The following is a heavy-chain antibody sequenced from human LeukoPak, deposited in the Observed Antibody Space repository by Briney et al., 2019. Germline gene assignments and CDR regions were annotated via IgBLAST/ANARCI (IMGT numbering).Heavy chain of an antibody. CDR3: ASRWPYYYYYMDV. CDR2: IYYSGST. V-gene: IGHV4-39*07. Sequence: PSETLSLTCTVSGGSMSSSSYYWGWIRQPPGKGLEWIGSIYYSGSTYQNPSLKSRVTISVDTSKNQSSLKLSSVTAADTAVYYCASRWPYYYYYMDVWGKGTTVTVSS. J-gene: IGHJ6*03. D-gene: IGHD6-13*01. CDR1: GGSMSSSSYY.